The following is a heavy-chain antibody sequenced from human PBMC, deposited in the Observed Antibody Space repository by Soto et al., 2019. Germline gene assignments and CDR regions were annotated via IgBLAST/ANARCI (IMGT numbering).Heavy chain of an antibody. V-gene: IGHV3-21*01. CDR2: ITTTSTYK. CDR3: AREKCSSTSCNHGMDV. Sequence: EVQLVESGGGLVKPGGSLRLSCVASAFTFNNFPMHWVRQAPGKGLQWLASITTTSTYKYYADSVKGRFSISRDNAKNSLHLELTNLRSEDTAVYYCAREKCSSTSCNHGMDVWGLGTTVTVSS. J-gene: IGHJ6*02. CDR1: AFTFNNFP. D-gene: IGHD2-2*01.